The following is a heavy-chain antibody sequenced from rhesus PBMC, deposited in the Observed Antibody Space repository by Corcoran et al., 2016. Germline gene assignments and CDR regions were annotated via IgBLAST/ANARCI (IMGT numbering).Heavy chain of an antibody. V-gene: IGHV4S10*01. Sequence: QVQLQESGPGLVKPSETLSLTCAVSGGSISDSYRWSWIRQPPGKGLVWIGYIYGGSTSSNYTPSLKIRFTISKDTSKNQFSLKLSSVTAADTAVYYCARDWDAFDFWGQGLRVTVSS. CDR2: IYGGSTSS. CDR3: ARDWDAFDF. CDR1: GGSISDSYR. J-gene: IGHJ3*01.